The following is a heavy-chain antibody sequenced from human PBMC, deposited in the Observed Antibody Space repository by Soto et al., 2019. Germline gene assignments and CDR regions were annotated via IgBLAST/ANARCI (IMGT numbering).Heavy chain of an antibody. CDR3: ARVERGTATTVVDAFDI. CDR2: MSHSGGT. V-gene: IGHV4-34*01. Sequence: QVQLQQWGAGLLKPSETLSLTCAVYGGFVSSGSYYWSWIRQPPGKGLEWIGEMSHSGGTHFNPSLKKRVTISVDTSKNQFSLKMSSVTAAYTALYYCARVERGTATTVVDAFDIGGPGTMVTVSS. CDR1: GGFVSSGSYY. J-gene: IGHJ3*02. D-gene: IGHD1-1*01.